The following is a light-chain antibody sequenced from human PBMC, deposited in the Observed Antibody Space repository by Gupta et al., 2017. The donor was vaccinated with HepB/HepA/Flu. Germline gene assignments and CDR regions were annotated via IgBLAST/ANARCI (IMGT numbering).Light chain of an antibody. Sequence: QSALTQPASVSGSPGQSITISCTGTSSDVGGHNYVSWYQQHPGNAPNLIIYDVNNRPSGVSNRFSASKSGNAASLTISGLQAEDDADYYCSSYTSSNSYVFGTGTKVTVL. CDR2: DVN. CDR1: SSDVGGHNY. J-gene: IGLJ1*01. CDR3: SSYTSSNSYV. V-gene: IGLV2-14*03.